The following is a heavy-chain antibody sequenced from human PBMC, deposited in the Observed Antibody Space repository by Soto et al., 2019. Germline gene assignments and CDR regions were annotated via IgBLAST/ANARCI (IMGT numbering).Heavy chain of an antibody. D-gene: IGHD5-18*01. Sequence: PSESPSLTCTVCSGSISNAAYSWSWIRQPPGKGLEWIGYIYPSGMPFYNPSLRSRVTISIDRSNDQFSLNLKSVTAADTAVYYCARERGGYGLFDSWGQGTLVTVSS. CDR2: IYPSGMP. CDR3: ARERGGYGLFDS. CDR1: SGSISNAAYS. V-gene: IGHV4-30-2*01. J-gene: IGHJ4*02.